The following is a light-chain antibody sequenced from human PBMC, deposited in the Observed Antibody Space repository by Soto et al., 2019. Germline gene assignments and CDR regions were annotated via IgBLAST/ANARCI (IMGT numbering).Light chain of an antibody. Sequence: DIPLIQSPSTLSASVGDRVTITCRASQGIGSWLAWYRQKPGKAPSLLIYDVSSLESGVPSRFSGSGSGTEFTLTITSLQSDDFATYYCQHYDSYSQTFGQGTKVEVK. CDR1: QGIGSW. CDR3: QHYDSYSQT. CDR2: DVS. V-gene: IGKV1-5*01. J-gene: IGKJ1*01.